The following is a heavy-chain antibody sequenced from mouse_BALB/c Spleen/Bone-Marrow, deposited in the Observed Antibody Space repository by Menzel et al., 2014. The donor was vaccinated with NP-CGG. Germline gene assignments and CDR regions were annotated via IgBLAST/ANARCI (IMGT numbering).Heavy chain of an antibody. J-gene: IGHJ1*01. Sequence: EVQLQQFGAELVRPGALVKLSYKASGFNIKDYYMYWVKQRPEQGLEWIGWIDPENGNTIYDPKFQGKASITVDTSSNTAYLQLSSLTSEDTAVYYCASYYRYDRYFDVWGAGTTVTVSS. CDR2: IDPENGNT. CDR1: GFNIKDYY. CDR3: ASYYRYDRYFDV. D-gene: IGHD2-14*01. V-gene: IGHV14-1*02.